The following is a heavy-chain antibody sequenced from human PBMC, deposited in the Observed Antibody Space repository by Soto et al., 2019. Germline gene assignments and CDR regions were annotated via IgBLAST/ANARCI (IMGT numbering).Heavy chain of an antibody. J-gene: IGHJ4*02. CDR1: GYTFTSYA. CDR2: INAGNGNT. Sequence: QVQLVQSGAEVKKPGASVKVSCKASGYTFTSYAMHWVRQAPGQRLEWMGWINAGNGNTKYSQKFQGRVTITRDTPATXAYMELSSLRSEDTAVYYCARGGVAHYGSGSYGGYWGQGTLVTVSS. V-gene: IGHV1-3*01. CDR3: ARGGVAHYGSGSYGGY. D-gene: IGHD3-10*01.